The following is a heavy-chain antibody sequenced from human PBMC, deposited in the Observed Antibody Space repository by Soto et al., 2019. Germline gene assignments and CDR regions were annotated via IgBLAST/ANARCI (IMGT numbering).Heavy chain of an antibody. CDR1: GYTFTSYA. Sequence: GASVKVSCKASGYTFTSYAMHWVRQAPGQRLEWMGWINAGNGNTKYSQKFQGRVTITRDTSASTAYMELSSLRSEDTAVYYCASNDCSGGSCLVGYYYGMDVWGQGTTVTSP. V-gene: IGHV1-3*01. D-gene: IGHD2-15*01. CDR2: INAGNGNT. J-gene: IGHJ6*02. CDR3: ASNDCSGGSCLVGYYYGMDV.